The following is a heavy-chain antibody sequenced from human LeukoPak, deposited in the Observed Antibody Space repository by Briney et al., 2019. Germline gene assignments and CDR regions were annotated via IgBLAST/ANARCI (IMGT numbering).Heavy chain of an antibody. CDR1: GFTFSSYD. V-gene: IGHV3-30*02. Sequence: PGGSLRLSCAASGFTFSSYDMHWVRQAPGKGLEWVAFIRYDGSNKYYADSVKGRFTISRDNSKNTLYLQMNSLRAEDTAVYYCAKPQYYDFWSGYYPFDYWGQGTLVTVSS. D-gene: IGHD3-3*01. CDR2: IRYDGSNK. CDR3: AKPQYYDFWSGYYPFDY. J-gene: IGHJ4*02.